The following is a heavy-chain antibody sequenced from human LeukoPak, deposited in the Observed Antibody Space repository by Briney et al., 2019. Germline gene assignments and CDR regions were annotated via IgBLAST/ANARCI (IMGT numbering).Heavy chain of an antibody. V-gene: IGHV3-7*01. CDR1: GFTFSNYW. J-gene: IGHJ4*02. Sequence: PGGSLRLSCAASGFTFSNYWMNWVRQSPGKGLEWLANIKQDGSEKYYVDSVKGRFTISRDNAKNSLYLQMNSLRAEDTAVYFCARDRAIVVVPDAFGFWGQGTLVTVSS. D-gene: IGHD2-2*01. CDR3: ARDRAIVVVPDAFGF. CDR2: IKQDGSEK.